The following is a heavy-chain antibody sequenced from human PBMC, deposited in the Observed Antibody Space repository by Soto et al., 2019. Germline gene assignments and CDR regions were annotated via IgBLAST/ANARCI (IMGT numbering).Heavy chain of an antibody. Sequence: GALRLSCAASGFTFSSYAMSWVRQAPGKGLEWVSAISGSGGSTYYADSVKGRFTISRDNSKNTLYLQMNSLRAEDTAVYYCAKAVTMIVVVIPIYYFDYWGQGTLVTVSS. CDR3: AKAVTMIVVVIPIYYFDY. CDR2: ISGSGGST. CDR1: GFTFSSYA. V-gene: IGHV3-23*01. J-gene: IGHJ4*02. D-gene: IGHD3-22*01.